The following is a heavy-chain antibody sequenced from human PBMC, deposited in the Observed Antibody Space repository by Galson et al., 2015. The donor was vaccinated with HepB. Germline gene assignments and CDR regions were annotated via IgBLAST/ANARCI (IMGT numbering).Heavy chain of an antibody. CDR2: IDPSDSYT. V-gene: IGHV5-10-1*01. Sequence: QSGAEVKKPGESLRISCKGSGYSFTSYWISWVRQMPGKGLEWMGRIDPSDSYTNYSPSFQGHVTISADKSISTAYLQWSSLKASDTAMYYCARRPITMVRGVTYYYYGMDVWGQGTTVTVSS. CDR1: GYSFTSYW. CDR3: ARRPITMVRGVTYYYYGMDV. D-gene: IGHD3-10*01. J-gene: IGHJ6*02.